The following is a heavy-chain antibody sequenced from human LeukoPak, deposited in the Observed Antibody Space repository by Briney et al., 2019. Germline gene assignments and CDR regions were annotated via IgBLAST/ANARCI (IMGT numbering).Heavy chain of an antibody. CDR3: ARDLTDLVYYKDV. CDR2: ISAYNGNT. CDR1: GYTFTSYG. V-gene: IGHV1-18*01. J-gene: IGHJ6*03. D-gene: IGHD2-8*02. Sequence: GASVKVSCKSSGYTFTSYGISWVRQAPGQGLEWMGWISAYNGNTNYAQRLQGRVTMTADTSTSTAYMELRSLRSDEPAVYYCARDLTDLVYYKDVWGKGTTVTVSS.